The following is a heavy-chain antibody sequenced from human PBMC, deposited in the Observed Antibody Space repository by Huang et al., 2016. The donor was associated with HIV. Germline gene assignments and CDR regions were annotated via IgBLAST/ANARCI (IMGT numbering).Heavy chain of an antibody. Sequence: QVHLVESGGGVVQPGRSLRLSCVVSGFSFSAYAMHWVRQAPGKGLEWVAVMSHDGSNQFFSESVKGRCTISRDTSKNTLSLQMNTLTAEDTAVYYCARGGGFYDSSGYYHSAFDLWGQGTPVTVSS. V-gene: IGHV3-30*04. CDR1: GFSFSAYA. J-gene: IGHJ3*01. CDR2: MSHDGSNQ. D-gene: IGHD3-22*01. CDR3: ARGGGFYDSSGYYHSAFDL.